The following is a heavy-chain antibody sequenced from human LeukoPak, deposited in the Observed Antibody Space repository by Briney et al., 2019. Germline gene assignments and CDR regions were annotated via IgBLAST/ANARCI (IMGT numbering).Heavy chain of an antibody. Sequence: ASVKVSCKASGDTFSSYAISWVRQAPGQGLEWMGGIIPIFGTANYAQKFQGRVTITADESTSTAYMELSSLRSDDTAVYYCAREGKYYYDSVGSEEGGYYFDYWGQGTLVTVSS. D-gene: IGHD3-22*01. CDR3: AREGKYYYDSVGSEEGGYYFDY. CDR2: IIPIFGTA. V-gene: IGHV1-69*01. J-gene: IGHJ4*02. CDR1: GDTFSSYA.